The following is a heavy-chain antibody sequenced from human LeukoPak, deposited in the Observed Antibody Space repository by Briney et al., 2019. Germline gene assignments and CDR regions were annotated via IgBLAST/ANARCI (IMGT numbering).Heavy chain of an antibody. CDR1: GFTFSSYS. J-gene: IGHJ6*02. CDR2: ISGSSGYI. D-gene: IGHD3-10*01. Sequence: GGSLRLSCAASGFTFSSYSMNWVRQAPGKGLEWVSSISGSSGYIYYADSVKGRFTISRDNAKNSLYLQMNSLRAEDTAVYYCAKDRSGYGTGSSHYGMDVWGQGTTVTVSS. CDR3: AKDRSGYGTGSSHYGMDV. V-gene: IGHV3-21*01.